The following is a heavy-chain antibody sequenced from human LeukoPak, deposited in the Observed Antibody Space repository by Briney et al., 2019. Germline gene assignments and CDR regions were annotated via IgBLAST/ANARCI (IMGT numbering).Heavy chain of an antibody. Sequence: ASVKVSCKVSVYTLTELSMHWVRQAPGKGLEWMGGFDPEDGETIYAQKFQGRVTMTEDTSTDTAYMELSSLRSEDTAVYYCATLEAYYYDSSGPYYYGMDVWGQGTTVTVSS. J-gene: IGHJ6*02. CDR3: ATLEAYYYDSSGPYYYGMDV. CDR1: VYTLTELS. D-gene: IGHD3-22*01. CDR2: FDPEDGET. V-gene: IGHV1-24*01.